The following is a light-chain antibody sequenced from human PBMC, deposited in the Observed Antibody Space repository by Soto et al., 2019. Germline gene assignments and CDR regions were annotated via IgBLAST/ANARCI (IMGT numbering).Light chain of an antibody. CDR1: QGVSSR. Sequence: EIVMTQSPVTLSVSPGERVTLSCRVSQGVSSRLAWYQQKPGQAPRLLIYGASTRATGIPATFSGSGSGAEFTLTISSLQSEDFAVYYCQQYYNWPLTFGGGTKVEIK. CDR2: GAS. CDR3: QQYYNWPLT. V-gene: IGKV3-15*01. J-gene: IGKJ4*01.